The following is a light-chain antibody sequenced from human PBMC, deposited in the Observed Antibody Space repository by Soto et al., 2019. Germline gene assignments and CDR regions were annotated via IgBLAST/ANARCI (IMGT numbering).Light chain of an antibody. CDR3: QQLANWPWT. Sequence: EIVLTQSPATLSLSPGERATLSCRASQGVSSYLAWYRQRPGQAPRLLIYDASNRATGIPARFSGSGSETDFTITISSLEPEDFAVYYCQQLANWPWTFGQGTKVEF. CDR1: QGVSSY. CDR2: DAS. J-gene: IGKJ1*01. V-gene: IGKV3-11*01.